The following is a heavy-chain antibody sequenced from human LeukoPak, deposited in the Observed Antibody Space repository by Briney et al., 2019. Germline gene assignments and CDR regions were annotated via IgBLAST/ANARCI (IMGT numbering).Heavy chain of an antibody. CDR1: GGTFSSYA. V-gene: IGHV1-69*01. J-gene: IGHJ6*03. D-gene: IGHD3-10*01. CDR2: IIPIFGTA. CDR3: ARWHSLVRGVSGYYMDV. Sequence: ASVKVSCKASGGTFSSYAISWVRQAPGQGLEWMGGIIPIFGTANYAQKFQGRVTITADESTSTAYMELSSLRSEDTAVYYCARWHSLVRGVSGYYMDVWGKGTTVTISS.